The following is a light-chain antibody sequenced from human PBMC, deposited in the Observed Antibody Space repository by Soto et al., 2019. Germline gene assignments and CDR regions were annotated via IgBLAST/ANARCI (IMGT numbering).Light chain of an antibody. CDR3: QQYGSLSWT. CDR2: KAS. J-gene: IGKJ1*01. V-gene: IGKV1D-8*03. Sequence: VIWMTQSPSLLSASTGDRVTISCRMSQGISSYLAWYQQKPGKAPKLLIYKASSLESGVPSRFSGSGSGTDFTLTISRLEPEDFAVYYCQQYGSLSWTFGQGTKVDIK. CDR1: QGISSY.